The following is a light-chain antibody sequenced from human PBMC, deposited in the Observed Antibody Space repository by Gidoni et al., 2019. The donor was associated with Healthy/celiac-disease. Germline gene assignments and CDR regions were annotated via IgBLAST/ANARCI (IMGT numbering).Light chain of an antibody. V-gene: IGKV3-20*01. Sequence: EIVLTQSPGTLSWSPGERATLSCRASQSVSSSYLAWYQQKPGQAPRLLIYGASSRATGIPDRFSGSGSGTDFTLTISRLEPEDVAVYYCQQYGSSPPTFGQGTKVEIK. CDR2: GAS. CDR1: QSVSSSY. CDR3: QQYGSSPPT. J-gene: IGKJ1*01.